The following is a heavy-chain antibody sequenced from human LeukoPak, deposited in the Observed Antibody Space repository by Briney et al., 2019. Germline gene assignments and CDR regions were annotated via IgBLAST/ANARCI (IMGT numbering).Heavy chain of an antibody. CDR3: AKGIAVAVYYFDY. CDR1: GFTFSSYA. CDR2: ISYDGSNK. D-gene: IGHD6-19*01. Sequence: GGSLRLSCAASGFTFSSYAMHWVRQAPGKGLEWVAVISYDGSNKYYADSVKGRFTISRDNSKNTLYLQMNSLRAEDTAVYYCAKGIAVAVYYFDYWGQGTLVTLSS. V-gene: IGHV3-30-3*01. J-gene: IGHJ4*02.